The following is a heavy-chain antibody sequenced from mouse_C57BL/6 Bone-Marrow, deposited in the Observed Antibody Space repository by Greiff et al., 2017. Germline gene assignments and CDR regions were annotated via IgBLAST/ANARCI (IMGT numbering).Heavy chain of an antibody. Sequence: VQLQQSGAELVRPGASVTLSCKASGYTFTDYEMHWVKQTPVHGLEWIGAIDPETGGTAYNQKFKGKAILTADKSSSTAYMELRSLTSEDSAVYYCTIYYGKGDYAMDDWGQGTSVTVSS. J-gene: IGHJ4*01. D-gene: IGHD2-1*01. CDR2: IDPETGGT. V-gene: IGHV1-15*01. CDR3: TIYYGKGDYAMDD. CDR1: GYTFTDYE.